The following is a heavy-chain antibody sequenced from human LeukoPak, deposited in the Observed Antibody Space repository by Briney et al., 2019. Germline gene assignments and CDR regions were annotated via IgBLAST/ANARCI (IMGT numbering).Heavy chain of an antibody. CDR3: ARVSVTTVTTPDAFDI. V-gene: IGHV3-21*04. CDR1: GFTFSSYS. Sequence: GGSLRLSCAASGFTFSSYSMNWVRQAPGKGLEWVSSISGSSYYIYYADSVKGRFTISRDNSKNTLYLQMNSLRAEDTAVYYCARVSVTTVTTPDAFDIWGQGTMVTVSS. CDR2: ISGSSYYI. J-gene: IGHJ3*02. D-gene: IGHD4-17*01.